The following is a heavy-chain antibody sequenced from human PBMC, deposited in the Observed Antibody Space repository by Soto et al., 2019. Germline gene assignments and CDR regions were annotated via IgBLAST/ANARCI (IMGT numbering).Heavy chain of an antibody. J-gene: IGHJ6*02. CDR2: IFYSGST. CDR3: PSVDSGTYPYYYYVKDV. Sequence: ETPSLTCTVSGASVSSGMHYWSWIRQFPGKGLEWIGYIFYSGSTNYNPSLKSRVTISVDTSNNQFSLRLRSVTAADTAVYYCPSVDSGTYPYYYYVKDVWGQGTKWTVSS. CDR1: GASVSSGMHY. D-gene: IGHD1-26*01. V-gene: IGHV4-61*01.